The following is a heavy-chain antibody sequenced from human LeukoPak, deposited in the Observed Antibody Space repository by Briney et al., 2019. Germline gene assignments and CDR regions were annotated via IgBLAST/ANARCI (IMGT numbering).Heavy chain of an antibody. J-gene: IGHJ4*02. V-gene: IGHV3-21*04. CDR3: AKARGYSYGSIDY. CDR1: EFTFSSYS. D-gene: IGHD5-18*01. Sequence: GGSLRLSCAASEFTFSSYSMNWVGQAPGKGLEWVSSISSSSSYIYYADSVKGRFTISRDNSKNSLYLQMNSLRAEDTALYYCAKARGYSYGSIDYWGQGTLVTVSS. CDR2: ISSSSSYI.